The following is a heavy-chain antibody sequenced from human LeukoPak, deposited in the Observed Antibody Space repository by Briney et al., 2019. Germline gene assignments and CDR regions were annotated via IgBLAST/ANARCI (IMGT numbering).Heavy chain of an antibody. V-gene: IGHV4-61*02. CDR2: IYSSGSA. CDR1: GGSISSASYH. J-gene: IGHJ4*02. Sequence: SETLSLTCAVSGGSISSASYHWSWIRQPAGKRLEWIGRIYSSGSANYNPSLKTRVSISVDTSKNQFSLKMSSVTAADTGVYYCARDSSYGSESYDYFDYWGQGSVVSVSS. D-gene: IGHD3-10*01. CDR3: ARDSSYGSESYDYFDY.